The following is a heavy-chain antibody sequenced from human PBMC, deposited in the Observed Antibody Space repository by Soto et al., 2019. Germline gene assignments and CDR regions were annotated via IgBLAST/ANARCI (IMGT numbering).Heavy chain of an antibody. CDR3: AREAVVVVVAATLFDY. J-gene: IGHJ4*02. CDR2: ISYDGSNK. CDR1: GFTFSSYA. D-gene: IGHD2-15*01. Sequence: PGGSLRLSCAASGFTFSSYAMHWVRQAPGKGLEWVAVISYDGSNKYYADSVKGRFTISRDNSKNTLYLQMNSLRAEDTAVYYCAREAVVVVVAATLFDYWGQGT. V-gene: IGHV3-30-3*01.